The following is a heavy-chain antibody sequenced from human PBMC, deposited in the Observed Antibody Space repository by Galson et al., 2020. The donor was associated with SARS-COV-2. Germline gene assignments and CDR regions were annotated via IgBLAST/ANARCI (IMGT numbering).Heavy chain of an antibody. D-gene: IGHD6-13*01. CDR3: ASRIAAAATGWFDP. CDR2: IYYSGST. CDR1: GGSISSGGYY. V-gene: IGHV4-31*03. J-gene: IGHJ5*02. Sequence: TLSLTCTVSGGSISSGGYYWSWIRQHPGKGLEWIGYIYYSGSTYYNPSLKSRVTISVDTSKNQFSLKLSSVTAADTAVYYCASRIAAAATGWFDPWGQGTLVTVSS.